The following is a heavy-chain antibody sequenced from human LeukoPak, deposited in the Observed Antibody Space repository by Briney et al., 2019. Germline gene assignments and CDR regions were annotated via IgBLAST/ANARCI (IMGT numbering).Heavy chain of an antibody. CDR3: ARDAADTVRGGDY. J-gene: IGHJ4*02. Sequence: ASVKVSCKASGYSFTSYGISWVQQAPGQGLEWMGWISANSGNTNYAQKLQGRVTMTTDTSTSTAYMELRSLRSDDTAVYYCARDAADTVRGGDYWGQGSLVTVSS. V-gene: IGHV1-18*01. CDR1: GYSFTSYG. D-gene: IGHD5-18*01. CDR2: ISANSGNT.